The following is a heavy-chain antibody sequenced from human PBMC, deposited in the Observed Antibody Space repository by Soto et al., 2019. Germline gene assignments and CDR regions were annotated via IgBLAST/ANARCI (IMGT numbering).Heavy chain of an antibody. V-gene: IGHV3-74*01. D-gene: IGHD6-13*01. CDR1: GFTFSNYY. CDR3: ARGGSTSWLRALDL. CDR2: IDFDGRST. J-gene: IGHJ5*02. Sequence: EVQLVESGGGLVQPGGSLRLSCAVSGFTFSNYYMQWVRQGPGKGLVYVARIDFDGRSTVHADSVKGRFTISRDNAKNTLYLQMNSLAAEDTGVYYCARGGSTSWLRALDLWGQGTLVTVSS.